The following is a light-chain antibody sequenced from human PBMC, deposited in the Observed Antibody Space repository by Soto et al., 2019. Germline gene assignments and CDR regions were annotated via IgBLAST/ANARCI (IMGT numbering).Light chain of an antibody. CDR2: DAS. J-gene: IGKJ1*01. Sequence: EIVLTQYPGTLSLSPGARATRSRRASQSVSSSYLAWYKQKPGQAPRLXSYDASNRATGIPARFSGSGSGTEFTLTISSLEPEDFAVYYCQQRRSWPRAFGQGTKVDIK. CDR3: QQRRSWPRA. CDR1: QSVSSSY. V-gene: IGKV3D-20*02.